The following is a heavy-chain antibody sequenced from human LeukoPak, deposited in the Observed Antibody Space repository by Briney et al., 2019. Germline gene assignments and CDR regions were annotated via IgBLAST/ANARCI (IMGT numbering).Heavy chain of an antibody. CDR1: GGSISSSSYY. CDR3: ARDYYDSSGYYYESGNDAFDI. J-gene: IGHJ3*02. D-gene: IGHD3-22*01. V-gene: IGHV4-39*07. CDR2: IYHSGST. Sequence: SETLSLTCTVSGGSISSSSYYWGWIRQPPGKGLEWIGSIYHSGSTYYNPSLKSRVTISVDTSKNQFSLKLSSVTAADTAVYYCARDYYDSSGYYYESGNDAFDIWGQGTMVTVSS.